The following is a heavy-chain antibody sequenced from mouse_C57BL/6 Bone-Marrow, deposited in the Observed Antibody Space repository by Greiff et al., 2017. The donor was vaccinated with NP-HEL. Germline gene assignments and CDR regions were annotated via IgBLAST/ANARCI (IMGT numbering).Heavy chain of an antibody. V-gene: IGHV1-82*01. J-gene: IGHJ3*01. CDR1: GYAFRSSW. CDR3: AIILGYDYDVWFAY. Sequence: QVQLQQSGPELVQPGASVKISCKASGYAFRSSWMNWVQQRPGKGLAWIGRIYPGAGDPNYNGTFKGKATLTADKSSRQDYMQLSSLTSEDSAVYFCAIILGYDYDVWFAYWGQGTLVTVSA. CDR2: IYPGAGDP. D-gene: IGHD2-4*01.